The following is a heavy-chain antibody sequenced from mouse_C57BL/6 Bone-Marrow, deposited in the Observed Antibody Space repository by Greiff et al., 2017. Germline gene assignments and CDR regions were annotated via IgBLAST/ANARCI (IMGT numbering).Heavy chain of an antibody. D-gene: IGHD1-1*01. CDR2: ISSGSSTI. CDR3: ARDYYGSSYTFDY. J-gene: IGHJ2*01. Sequence: EVHLVESGGGLVKPGGSLKLSCAASGFTFSDYGMHWVRQAPEKGLEWVAYISSGSSTIYYADTVKGRFTISRDNAKNTLFLQMTSLRSEDTAMYYCARDYYGSSYTFDYWGQGTTLTVSS. CDR1: GFTFSDYG. V-gene: IGHV5-17*01.